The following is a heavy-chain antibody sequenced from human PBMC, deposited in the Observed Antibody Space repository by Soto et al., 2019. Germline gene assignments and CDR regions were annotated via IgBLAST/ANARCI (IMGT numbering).Heavy chain of an antibody. CDR2: INPSGGST. CDR1: GYTFTSYY. D-gene: IGHD3-22*01. Sequence: GASVKVSCKASGYTFTSYYMHWVRQAPGQGLEWMGIINPSGGSTSYAQKFQGRVTMTRDTSTSTVYMELSSLRSEDTAVYYCARFYFSSDYYDSSGNGHNWFDPWGKGPLVTVPS. J-gene: IGHJ5*02. V-gene: IGHV1-46*01. CDR3: ARFYFSSDYYDSSGNGHNWFDP.